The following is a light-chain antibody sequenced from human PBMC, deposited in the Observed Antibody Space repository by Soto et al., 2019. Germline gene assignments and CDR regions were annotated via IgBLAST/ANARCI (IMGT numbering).Light chain of an antibody. J-gene: IGKJ4*01. Sequence: EIVLTQSPATLSLSPGERATLSCRASQSVSSYLAWYQQKPGQAPRLLIYDESNRATGIPARFSGSGSGTDFTLSISSLEPEDVPVYYGQQHSNCPPRSFGRGTKVEIK. CDR2: DES. CDR1: QSVSSY. CDR3: QQHSNCPPRS. V-gene: IGKV3-11*01.